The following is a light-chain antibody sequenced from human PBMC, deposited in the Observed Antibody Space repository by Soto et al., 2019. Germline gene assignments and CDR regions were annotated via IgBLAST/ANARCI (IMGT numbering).Light chain of an antibody. CDR3: QHYGSSWT. J-gene: IGKJ1*01. CDR2: GAS. CDR1: QSVSSSY. Sequence: EIVLTQSPGTLSLSPEERATLSCRDSQSVSSSYLAWYQQKPGQAPRLLIYGASSRATGIPDRFSGSGSGIDFTLTISRLEPEDFALYYCQHYGSSWTFGQGTKVEIK. V-gene: IGKV3-20*01.